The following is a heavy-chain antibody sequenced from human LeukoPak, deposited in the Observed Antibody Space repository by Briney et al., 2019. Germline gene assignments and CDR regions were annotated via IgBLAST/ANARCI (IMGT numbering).Heavy chain of an antibody. CDR2: INPSGGST. CDR3: ARDGRGYSYGYYYYYYMDV. CDR1: GYSFTSYW. D-gene: IGHD5-18*01. Sequence: GESLKISCKGSGYSFTSYWIGWVRQAPGQGLEWMGIINPSGGSTSYAQKFQGRVTMTRDMSTSTVYMELSSLRSEDTAVYYCARDGRGYSYGYYYYYYMDVWGKGTTVTVSS. V-gene: IGHV1-46*01. J-gene: IGHJ6*03.